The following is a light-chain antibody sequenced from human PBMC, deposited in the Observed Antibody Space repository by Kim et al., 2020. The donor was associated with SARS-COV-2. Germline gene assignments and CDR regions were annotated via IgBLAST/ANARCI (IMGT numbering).Light chain of an antibody. Sequence: VNLKSSYATGEQQNPGPALVLVLYAKDTRPSGIPDRFSGTSSSNTGSLTITGAQAEDEADYYCSSRDTTKSHVVFGGGTKLTVL. J-gene: IGLJ2*01. CDR2: AKD. CDR3: SSRDTTKSHVV. CDR1: NLKSSY. V-gene: IGLV3-19*01.